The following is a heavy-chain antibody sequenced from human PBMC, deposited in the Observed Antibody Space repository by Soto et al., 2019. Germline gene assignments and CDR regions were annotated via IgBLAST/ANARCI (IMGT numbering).Heavy chain of an antibody. J-gene: IGHJ1*01. Sequence: EVQLVETGGGLIQPGGSLRLSCAASGFTVSSNYMSWVRKAPGKGLEWVSVIYSGGSTYYADSAKGRFTISRDNSKNTLYLQMNSLRAEDTAVYYCATSYYYDHVQHWGQGTLVTVSS. V-gene: IGHV3-53*02. CDR3: ATSYYYDHVQH. CDR2: IYSGGST. CDR1: GFTVSSNY. D-gene: IGHD3-22*01.